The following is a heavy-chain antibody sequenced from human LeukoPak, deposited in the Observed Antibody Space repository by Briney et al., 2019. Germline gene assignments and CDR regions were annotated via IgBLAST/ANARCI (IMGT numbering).Heavy chain of an antibody. D-gene: IGHD3-22*01. V-gene: IGHV1-3*01. CDR1: GYTFTSYA. J-gene: IGHJ4*02. Sequence: GASVKVSCKASGYTFTSYAMHWGRQAPGQRLEWMGWINAGNGNTKYSQKFQGRVTITRDTSASTAYMELSSLRSEDTAVYYCARGGSLYDSSGYRTDYWGQGTLVTVSS. CDR3: ARGGSLYDSSGYRTDY. CDR2: INAGNGNT.